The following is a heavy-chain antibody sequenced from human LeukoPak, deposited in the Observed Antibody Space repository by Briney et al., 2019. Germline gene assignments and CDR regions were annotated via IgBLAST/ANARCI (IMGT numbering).Heavy chain of an antibody. J-gene: IGHJ5*02. CDR2: ITVHNGNT. CDR3: ARSGGSGGHNWFDP. D-gene: IGHD3-16*01. CDR1: GYTFSSYG. V-gene: IGHV1-18*04. Sequence: ASVKVSCKASGYTFSSYGITWVRQAPGQGLEWMGWITVHNGNTNSAQNLQGRVTMTTDTSTNTAYMELRSLRPNDTAVYYCARSGGSGGHNWFDPWGQGTLVTVSS.